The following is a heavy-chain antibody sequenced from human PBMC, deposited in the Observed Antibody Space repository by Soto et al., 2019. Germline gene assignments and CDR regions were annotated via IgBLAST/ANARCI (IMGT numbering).Heavy chain of an antibody. CDR1: GGSISSYY. J-gene: IGHJ6*03. CDR3: ARLETTATNYYYMDV. Sequence: SETLSLTCTVSGGSISSYYWSWIRQPPGKGLEWIGYIYYSGSTNYNPSLKSRVTISVDTSKNQFSLKLSSVTAADTAVYYCARLETTATNYYYMDVWGKGTTVTVSS. V-gene: IGHV4-59*01. D-gene: IGHD4-17*01. CDR2: IYYSGST.